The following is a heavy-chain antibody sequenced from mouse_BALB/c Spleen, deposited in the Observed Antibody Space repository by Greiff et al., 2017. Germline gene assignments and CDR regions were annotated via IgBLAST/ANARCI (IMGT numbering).Heavy chain of an antibody. Sequence: QVQLKQSGPGLVQPSQSLSITCTVSGFSLTSYGVHWVRQSPGKGLEWLGVIWSGGSTDYNAAFISRLSISKDNSKSQVFFKMNSLQANDTAIYYCASSSTMITTEGAWFAYWGQGTLVTVSA. D-gene: IGHD2-4*01. V-gene: IGHV2-2*02. J-gene: IGHJ3*01. CDR3: ASSSTMITTEGAWFAY. CDR2: IWSGGST. CDR1: GFSLTSYG.